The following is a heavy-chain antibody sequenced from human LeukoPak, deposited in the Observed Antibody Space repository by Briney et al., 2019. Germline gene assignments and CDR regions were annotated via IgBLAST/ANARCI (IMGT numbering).Heavy chain of an antibody. CDR1: GGSFSGYY. Sequence: SETLSLTCAVYGGSFSGYYWSWIRQPPGKGLEWIGEINHSGSTNYNPSLKSRVTISVDTSNNQFSLKLSSVTAADTAVYYCARVTPGGKELDYWGQGTLVTVSS. V-gene: IGHV4-34*01. CDR3: ARVTPGGKELDY. J-gene: IGHJ4*02. D-gene: IGHD1-26*01. CDR2: INHSGST.